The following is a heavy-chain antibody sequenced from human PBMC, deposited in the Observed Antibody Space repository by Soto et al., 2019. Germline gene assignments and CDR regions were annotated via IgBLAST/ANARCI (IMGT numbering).Heavy chain of an antibody. V-gene: IGHV3-30*04. Sequence: QVQLVESGGGVVKPGRSLRLSCAASGFSFSSYTMHWVRQAPGKGLEWVAVISSDGRNKYYADPVKGRVTISRDNSKNTLYLQMNSLSSEDTAVYFCAREDIIVMVTAPNFDFWGQGTLVTVSS. CDR2: ISSDGRNK. J-gene: IGHJ4*02. D-gene: IGHD2-21*02. CDR1: GFSFSSYT. CDR3: AREDIIVMVTAPNFDF.